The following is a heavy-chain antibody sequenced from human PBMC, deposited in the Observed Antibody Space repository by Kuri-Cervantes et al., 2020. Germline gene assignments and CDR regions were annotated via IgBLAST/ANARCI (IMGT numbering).Heavy chain of an antibody. Sequence: ASVKVCCKATGGTSIRYAITWMRQAPGQGLEWMGWISAYNGNTNYAQKLKGRVTMTTDTSTSTAYMELRSLGSDDTAMYYCATYCSSNSCYENNDAFDIWGQGTMVTVSS. D-gene: IGHD2-2*01. J-gene: IGHJ3*02. CDR1: GGTSIRYA. CDR2: ISAYNGNT. CDR3: ATYCSSNSCYENNDAFDI. V-gene: IGHV1-18*01.